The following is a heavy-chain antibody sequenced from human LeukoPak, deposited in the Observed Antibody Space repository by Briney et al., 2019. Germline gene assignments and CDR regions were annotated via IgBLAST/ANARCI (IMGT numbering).Heavy chain of an antibody. Sequence: YADSVKGRFTISRDNAKNSLYLQMNSLRAGDTAAYYCAREMEGAAHAFDVWGQGTMVTVSS. D-gene: IGHD2-15*01. J-gene: IGHJ3*01. V-gene: IGHV3-7*01. CDR3: AREMEGAAHAFDV.